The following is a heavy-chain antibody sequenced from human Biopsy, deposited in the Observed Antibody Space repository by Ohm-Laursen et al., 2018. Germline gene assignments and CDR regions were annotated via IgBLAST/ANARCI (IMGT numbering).Heavy chain of an antibody. J-gene: IGHJ4*02. CDR2: INPSGSTT. V-gene: IGHV1-46*01. CDR1: GYSFTSYY. Sequence: SVKVSCKASGYSFTSYYMHWVRQAPGQGLEWMGMINPSGSTTSYPQIFQGRVTMTRDTSKSTVYMELSSLRSADTAVYFCARNTGWYGDLYYFDYWGQGTLVAVSS. D-gene: IGHD6-19*01. CDR3: ARNTGWYGDLYYFDY.